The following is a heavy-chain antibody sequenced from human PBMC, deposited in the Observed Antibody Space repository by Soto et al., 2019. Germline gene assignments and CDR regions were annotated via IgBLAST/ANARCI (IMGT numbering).Heavy chain of an antibody. CDR1: GYKFAGYW. J-gene: IGHJ4*02. D-gene: IGHD2-2*01. V-gene: IGHV5-51*01. Sequence: GESLKISCRGSGYKFAGYWITWVRQMPGKGLEWMGIIYPGDSDTRYSPSFRGQVTISADKSFSTAYLQWSSLKASDTAMYYCARGEERVAMPSGYWGQGTLVTVSS. CDR2: IYPGDSDT. CDR3: ARGEERVAMPSGY.